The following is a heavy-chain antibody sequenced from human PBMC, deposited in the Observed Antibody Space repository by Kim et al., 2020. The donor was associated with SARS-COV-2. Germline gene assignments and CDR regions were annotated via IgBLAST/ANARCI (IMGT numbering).Heavy chain of an antibody. V-gene: IGHV4-34*01. D-gene: IGHD3-16*02. J-gene: IGHJ4*01. Sequence: SETLSLTCAVYGGSFSGYYWSWIRQPPGKGLEWIGEINHSGSTNYNPSLKSRVTISVDTSKNQFSLKLSSVTAADTAVYYCSRGPVDYGYIWGSYRPYY. CDR3: SRGPVDYGYIWGSYRPYY. CDR1: GGSFSGYY. CDR2: INHSGST.